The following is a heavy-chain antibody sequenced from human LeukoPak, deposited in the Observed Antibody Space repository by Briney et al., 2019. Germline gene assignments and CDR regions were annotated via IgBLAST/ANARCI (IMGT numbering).Heavy chain of an antibody. CDR1: GFTFSSYA. V-gene: IGHV3-23*01. CDR2: ISGSGGNT. J-gene: IGHJ4*02. CDR3: AKFRDGGNSWYGLFDY. D-gene: IGHD6-13*01. Sequence: PGGSLRLSCAASGFTFSSYAMSWVRQAPGKGLEWVSAISGSGGNTYYADSVKGRFTISRDNSKNTLYLQMNSLRAEDTAVYFCAKFRDGGNSWYGLFDYWGQGTLVTVSS.